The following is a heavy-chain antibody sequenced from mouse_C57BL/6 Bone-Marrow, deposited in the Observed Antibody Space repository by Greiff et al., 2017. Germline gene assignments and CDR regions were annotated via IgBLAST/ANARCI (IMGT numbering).Heavy chain of an antibody. J-gene: IGHJ1*03. D-gene: IGHD2-1*01. CDR3: AHGNYCYWYFAV. CDR2: IYPRSGNT. CDR1: GYTFTSYG. Sequence: QVQLQQSGAELARPGASVKLSCKASGYTFTSYGISWVKQRTGQGLEWIGEIYPRSGNTYYNEKFKGKATLTADKPSSTAYMQLSSLTSEDSAVYYCAHGNYCYWYFAVWGTGTTVTVSS. V-gene: IGHV1-81*01.